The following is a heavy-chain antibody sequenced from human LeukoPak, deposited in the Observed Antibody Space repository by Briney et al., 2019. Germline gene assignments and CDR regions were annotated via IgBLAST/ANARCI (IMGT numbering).Heavy chain of an antibody. D-gene: IGHD1-14*01. CDR2: ISSSSDRT. CDR3: AKDMGSGTPTYFDY. J-gene: IGHJ4*02. V-gene: IGHV3-23*01. Sequence: GGSLRLSCAASGFIFSSYAMSWVRQAPGKGREWVSGISSSSDRTYYADSVKGRFTISRDNSKNTLSLQMNSLRAEDTAVYYCAKDMGSGTPTYFDYWGQGNLVTVSS. CDR1: GFIFSSYA.